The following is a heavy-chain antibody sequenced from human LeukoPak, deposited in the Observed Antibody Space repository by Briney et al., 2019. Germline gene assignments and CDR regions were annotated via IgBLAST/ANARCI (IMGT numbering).Heavy chain of an antibody. J-gene: IGHJ3*02. V-gene: IGHV1-8*01. CDR3: ASPYYDILTGYLGAFDI. D-gene: IGHD3-9*01. Sequence: ASVKVSCKASGYTFTSYDINWVRQATGQGLEWMGWMNPNSGNTGYAQKFQGRVTMTRNTSISTAYMELSSLRSEDTAAYYCASPYYDILTGYLGAFDIWGQGTMVTVSS. CDR1: GYTFTSYD. CDR2: MNPNSGNT.